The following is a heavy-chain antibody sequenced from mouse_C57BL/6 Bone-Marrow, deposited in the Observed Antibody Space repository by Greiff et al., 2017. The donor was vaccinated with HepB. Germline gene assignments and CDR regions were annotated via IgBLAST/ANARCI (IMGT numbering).Heavy chain of an antibody. V-gene: IGHV5-9-1*02. D-gene: IGHD1-1*01. CDR1: GFTFSSYA. CDR2: ISSGGDYI. Sequence: VESGAGLVKPGGSLKLSCAASGFTFSSYAMSWVRQTPEKRLEWVAYISSGGDYIYYADTVKGRFTISRDNARNTLYLQMSSLKSEDTAMYYCTRERIYYYGSSYWYFDVWGTGTTVTVSS. J-gene: IGHJ1*03. CDR3: TRERIYYYGSSYWYFDV.